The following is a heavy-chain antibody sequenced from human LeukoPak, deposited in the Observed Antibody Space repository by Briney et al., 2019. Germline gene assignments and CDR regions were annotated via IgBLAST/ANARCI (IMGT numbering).Heavy chain of an antibody. CDR3: TRESSVGAHKAFDF. V-gene: IGHV3-74*01. CDR2: INGDGRST. J-gene: IGHJ4*02. CDR1: GFTFSSYW. Sequence: PGGSLRLSCAASGFTFSSYWMHWVRQAPGKGLVWVLRINGDGRSTDYAASVKGRFTISRANAKNTLYLQMNSLRAEDTAVYYCTRESSVGAHKAFDFWGQGTLVTVSS. D-gene: IGHD1-26*01.